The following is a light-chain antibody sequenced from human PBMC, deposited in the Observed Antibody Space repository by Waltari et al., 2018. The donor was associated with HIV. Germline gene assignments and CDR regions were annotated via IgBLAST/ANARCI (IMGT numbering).Light chain of an antibody. Sequence: QSVLTQPPSVSATPGQKVTISCSGSNSNIGKNFVSWYQQLPGAAPKLLIFDKKQRPAGISDRFSGSKSGTSATLDIVGLQTGDEADYYCVTWDGGLIAVVFGGGTKLTVL. CDR3: VTWDGGLIAVV. V-gene: IGLV1-51*01. CDR2: DKK. J-gene: IGLJ2*01. CDR1: NSNIGKNF.